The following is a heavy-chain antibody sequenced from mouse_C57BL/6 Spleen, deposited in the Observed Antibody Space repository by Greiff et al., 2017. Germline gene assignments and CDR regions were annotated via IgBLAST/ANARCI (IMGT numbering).Heavy chain of an antibody. CDR2: IRLKSDNYAT. Sequence: EVKLVESGGGLVQPGGSMKLSCVASGFTFSNYWMNWVRQSPEKGLEWVAQIRLKSDNYATHYAESVKGRFTISRDDSKSSVYLQMHNLRAEDTGIYYCTGGALLRGFFDDWGQGTTLTVSS. CDR1: GFTFSNYW. D-gene: IGHD2-10*01. V-gene: IGHV6-3*01. J-gene: IGHJ2*01. CDR3: TGGALLRGFFDD.